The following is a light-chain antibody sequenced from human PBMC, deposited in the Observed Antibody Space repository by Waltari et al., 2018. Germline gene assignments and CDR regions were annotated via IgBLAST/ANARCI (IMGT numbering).Light chain of an antibody. CDR3: MIWHSSAWV. V-gene: IGLV5-45*03. CDR2: YKSDSDK. J-gene: IGLJ3*02. CDR1: SGMNVGTYR. Sequence: QAVLTQPSSLSASPGASPSLTCALRSGMNVGTYRIYWYQQKPGSHPQYLLTYKSDSDKQQGSGVPSRFSGSKDASANAGILLISGLQSEDEADYYCMIWHSSAWVFGGGTKLTVL.